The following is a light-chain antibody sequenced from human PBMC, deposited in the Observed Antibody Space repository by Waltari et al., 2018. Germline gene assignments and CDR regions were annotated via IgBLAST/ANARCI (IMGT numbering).Light chain of an antibody. CDR2: DVT. CDR3: CSYAGSYTWV. J-gene: IGLJ3*02. CDR1: TTDLGSYNS. V-gene: IGLV2-11*01. Sequence: SALTQPRSVSGSPGKSVTISCTETTTDLGSYNSVSWYQQHPGKAPKLIILDVTKRPSGVPYRLSGSKSGNTASLTISGLRAEDEAEYYCCSYAGSYTWVFGGGTKLTVV.